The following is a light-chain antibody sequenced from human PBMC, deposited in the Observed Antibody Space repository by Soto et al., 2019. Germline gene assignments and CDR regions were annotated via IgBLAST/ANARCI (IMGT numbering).Light chain of an antibody. CDR1: SSDVGSYIY. V-gene: IGLV2-8*01. J-gene: IGLJ3*02. CDR2: EVS. Sequence: SVLTQPPSASGSPGQSVTISCTGISSDVGSYIYVSWYQQHPGKAPKLMIYEVSKRPPGVPDRFSGFMSGKTASLTVSGLQAEDEADYYCSSNAGSNNLVFGGGTKLTVL. CDR3: SSNAGSNNLV.